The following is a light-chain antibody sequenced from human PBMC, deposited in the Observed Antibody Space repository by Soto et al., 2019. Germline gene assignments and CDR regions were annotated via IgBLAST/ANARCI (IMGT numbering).Light chain of an antibody. CDR3: QQYENWPPFT. CDR2: GAS. CDR1: QSVSNY. V-gene: IGKV3-15*01. Sequence: EIVMTQSPATLSVSPGERATLSCRASQSVSNYLAWYQQKPGQAPSLLIYGASTRATGIPARFSGSGSGTELTLTISSLQSEDFAVYYCQQYENWPPFTFGPGTKVDLK. J-gene: IGKJ3*01.